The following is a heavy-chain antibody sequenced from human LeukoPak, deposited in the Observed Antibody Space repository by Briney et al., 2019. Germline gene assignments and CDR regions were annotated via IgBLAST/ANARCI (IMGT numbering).Heavy chain of an antibody. D-gene: IGHD6-13*01. V-gene: IGHV3-23*01. J-gene: IGHJ4*02. Sequence: GGSLRLSCAASGFAFSSSAMSWVRQAPGKGLEWVSAISNSGTSTYYADSVKGRFTISRDNSKNTLFLQMNTLRPEDTAVYYCAKALSSSWSRGRYFDSWGQGTLVTVSS. CDR3: AKALSSSWSRGRYFDS. CDR2: ISNSGTST. CDR1: GFAFSSSA.